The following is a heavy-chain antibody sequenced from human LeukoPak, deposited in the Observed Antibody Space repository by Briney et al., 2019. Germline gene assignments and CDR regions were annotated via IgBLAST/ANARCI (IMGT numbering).Heavy chain of an antibody. J-gene: IGHJ6*03. D-gene: IGHD6-13*01. CDR3: ARGGIAAAGTTIKFIDYYYYYMDV. Sequence: VASVKVSCKASGGTFSSYAISWVRQAPGQGLELMGGIIPIFGTANYAQKFQGRVTITTDESTSTAYMELSSLRSEDTAVYYCARGGIAAAGTTIKFIDYYYYYMDVWGKGTTVTVSS. CDR1: GGTFSSYA. V-gene: IGHV1-69*05. CDR2: IIPIFGTA.